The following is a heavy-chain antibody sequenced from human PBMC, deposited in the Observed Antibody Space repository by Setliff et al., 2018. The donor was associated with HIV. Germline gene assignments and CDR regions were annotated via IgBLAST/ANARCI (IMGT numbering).Heavy chain of an antibody. V-gene: IGHV1-18*01. Sequence: ASVKVSCKASGYRFNTYGISWVRQAPGQGLEWMGWINPNSGGTNYAQKLQDRVTMTTDTSTSTAYMELRSLRSDDTAVYYCARAYDTLTGYYDYWGQGTLVTVSS. D-gene: IGHD3-9*01. CDR3: ARAYDTLTGYYDY. CDR1: GYRFNTYG. CDR2: INPNSGGT. J-gene: IGHJ4*02.